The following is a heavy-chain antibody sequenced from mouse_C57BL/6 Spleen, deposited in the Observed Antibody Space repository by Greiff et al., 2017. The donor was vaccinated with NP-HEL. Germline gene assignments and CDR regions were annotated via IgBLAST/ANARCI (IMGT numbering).Heavy chain of an antibody. J-gene: IGHJ4*01. CDR3: ARRDYDVAAMDY. V-gene: IGHV5-17*01. CDR1: GFTFSDYG. D-gene: IGHD2-4*01. CDR2: ISSGSSTI. Sequence: DVMLVESGGGLVKPGGSLKLSCAASGFTFSDYGMHWVRQAPEKGLEWVAYISSGSSTIYYADTVKGRFTISRDNAKNTLFLQMTSLRSEDTAMYYCARRDYDVAAMDYWGQGTSVTVSS.